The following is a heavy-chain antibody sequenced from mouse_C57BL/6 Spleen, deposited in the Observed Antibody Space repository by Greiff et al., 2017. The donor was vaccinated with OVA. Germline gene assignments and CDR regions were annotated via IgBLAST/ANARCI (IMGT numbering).Heavy chain of an antibody. Sequence: VQLQESGAELARPGASVKLSCKASGYTFTSYGISWVKQRTGQGLEWIGEIYPRSGNTYYNEKFKGKATLTADKSSSTAYMELRSLTSEDSAVYFCARGGSRGYFDVWGTGTTVTVSS. V-gene: IGHV1-81*01. D-gene: IGHD1-1*01. CDR1: GYTFTSYG. J-gene: IGHJ1*03. CDR3: ARGGSRGYFDV. CDR2: IYPRSGNT.